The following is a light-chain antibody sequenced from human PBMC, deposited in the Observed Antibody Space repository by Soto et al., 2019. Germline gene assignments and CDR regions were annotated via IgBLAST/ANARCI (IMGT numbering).Light chain of an antibody. Sequence: EIVLTQSPATLSLSPGYRAVLSCRASQSVSRSLTWYQHKPGQAPRLLIYDASTRATGIPRRFSGSGSGTDFTLTISSLEPEDFAVYYCQQRSNRFGGGTKGDIK. J-gene: IGKJ4*01. CDR1: QSVSRS. CDR3: QQRSNR. V-gene: IGKV3-11*01. CDR2: DAS.